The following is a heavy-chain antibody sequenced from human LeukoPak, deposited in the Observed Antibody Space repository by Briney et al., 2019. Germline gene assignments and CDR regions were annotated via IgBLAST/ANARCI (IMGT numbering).Heavy chain of an antibody. Sequence: SETLSLTCTVSGGSISSYYWSWIRQPPGKGLEWIGYIYYSGSTYYNPSLESRVTISVDTSKNQFSLKLSSVTAADTAVYYCARGAYCGGDCYSATDAFDIWGQGTMVTVSS. J-gene: IGHJ3*02. CDR3: ARGAYCGGDCYSATDAFDI. CDR1: GGSISSYY. CDR2: IYYSGST. D-gene: IGHD2-21*02. V-gene: IGHV4-59*12.